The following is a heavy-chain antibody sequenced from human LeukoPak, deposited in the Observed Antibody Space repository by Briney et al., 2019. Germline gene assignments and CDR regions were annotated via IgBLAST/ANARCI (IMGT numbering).Heavy chain of an antibody. Sequence: AGGSLRLSCAASGFTFSSHAMSWVRQAPGKGLEWVSAITSSGGGTYYADSVKGRFTISRDNSKSTLYLQMNSLGVDDTALYYCATRIEQQLVPGGQGTLVTVSS. CDR3: ATRIEQQLVP. CDR2: ITSSGGGT. CDR1: GFTFSSHA. D-gene: IGHD6-6*01. V-gene: IGHV3-23*01. J-gene: IGHJ4*02.